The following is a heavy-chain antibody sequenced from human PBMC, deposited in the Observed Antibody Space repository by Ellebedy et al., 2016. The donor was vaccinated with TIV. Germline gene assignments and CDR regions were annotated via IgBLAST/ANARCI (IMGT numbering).Heavy chain of an antibody. V-gene: IGHV1-18*01. CDR2: SSAYYGDT. J-gene: IGHJ4*02. Sequence: AASVKVSCKASGYTFTTYGISWVRQAPGQGLEWMGWSSAYYGDTNYAQTLQGRVTLTTDTSTPTAYMELRSLRSDDTAVYYSVSEREPSTGFVTFSYWGQGTLVTVSS. D-gene: IGHD2/OR15-2a*01. CDR3: VSEREPSTGFVTFSY. CDR1: GYTFTTYG.